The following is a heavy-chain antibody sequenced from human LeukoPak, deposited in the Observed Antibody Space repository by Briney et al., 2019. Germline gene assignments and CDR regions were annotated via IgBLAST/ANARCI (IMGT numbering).Heavy chain of an antibody. CDR2: ISSSGSTI. CDR1: GFTFSTYE. J-gene: IGHJ4*02. CDR3: ARGPPGFDY. V-gene: IGHV3-48*03. Sequence: GGSLRLSCAASGFTFSTYEMNWVRQAPGKGLEWLSYISSSGSTIYYADSVKDRFTVSRDNAKNSLYLQMNSLRAEDTAVYYCARGPPGFDYWGQGTLVTVPS.